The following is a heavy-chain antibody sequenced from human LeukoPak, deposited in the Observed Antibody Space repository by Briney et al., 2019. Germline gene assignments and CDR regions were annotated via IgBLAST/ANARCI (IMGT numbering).Heavy chain of an antibody. Sequence: SETLSLTCAVYGGSFSGYYWSWIRQPPGKGLEWIGEINHSGSTNYNPSLKSRVTISVDTSKNQFSLKLSSVTAADTAVCYCARQVPSGFGELDYWGQGTLVTVSS. CDR1: GGSFSGYY. CDR2: INHSGST. D-gene: IGHD3-10*01. V-gene: IGHV4-34*01. J-gene: IGHJ4*02. CDR3: ARQVPSGFGELDY.